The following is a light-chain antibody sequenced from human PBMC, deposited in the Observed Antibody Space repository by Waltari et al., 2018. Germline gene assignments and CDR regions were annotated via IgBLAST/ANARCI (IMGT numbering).Light chain of an antibody. CDR3: QQSYSTEIT. CDR2: AAS. J-gene: IGKJ5*01. V-gene: IGKV1-39*01. Sequence: DIQMTQSPSSLSASVGDRVTITCRASQSISSYLNWYQQKPGKAPKLLINAASSLQSGVPSRFSGSGSGTDFTFTISSLQPEDFATYYCQQSYSTEITFGQGTRLEIK. CDR1: QSISSY.